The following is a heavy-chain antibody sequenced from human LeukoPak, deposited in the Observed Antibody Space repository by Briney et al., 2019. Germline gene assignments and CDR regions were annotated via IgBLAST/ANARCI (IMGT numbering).Heavy chain of an antibody. CDR1: GGSISSYY. V-gene: IGHV4-59*08. CDR2: IYYSGST. J-gene: IGHJ4*02. Sequence: SETLSLTCTVSGGSISSYYWSWIRQPPGKGLEWIGYIYYSGSTKYNPSLKSRVTISVDTSKNQFSLKLSSVTAADTAVYYCARPPKYSSSSYFDYWGQGTLVTVSS. D-gene: IGHD6-6*01. CDR3: ARPPKYSSSSYFDY.